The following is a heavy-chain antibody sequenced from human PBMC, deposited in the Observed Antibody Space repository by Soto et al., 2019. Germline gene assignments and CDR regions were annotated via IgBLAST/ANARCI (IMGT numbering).Heavy chain of an antibody. CDR1: GGTFSSYA. J-gene: IGHJ6*01. Sequence: QVQLVQSGAEVKKPGSSVKVSCKASGGTFSSYAISWVRQAPGQGLEWMGGIIPIFGTANYAQKFQGRVTITADQSTSTAYMELSSLRSEDTDVYYCSGVDTAISLYYYCGMDVWGQGTTVTVSS. D-gene: IGHD5-18*01. V-gene: IGHV1-69*01. CDR2: IIPIFGTA. CDR3: SGVDTAISLYYYCGMDV.